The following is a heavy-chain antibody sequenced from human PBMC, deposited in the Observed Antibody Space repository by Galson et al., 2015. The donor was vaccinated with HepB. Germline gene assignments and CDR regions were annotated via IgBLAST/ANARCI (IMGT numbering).Heavy chain of an antibody. CDR3: ARESGKQWLDIRPFDY. J-gene: IGHJ4*02. D-gene: IGHD6-19*01. V-gene: IGHV4-4*07. CDR1: GGSFSGYY. CDR2: IYTSGST. Sequence: SETLSLTCAVYGGSFSGYYWSWIRQPAGKGLEWIGRIYTSGSTNYNPSLKSRVTMSVDTSKNQFSLKLSSVTAADTAVYYCARESGKQWLDIRPFDYWGQGTLVTVSS.